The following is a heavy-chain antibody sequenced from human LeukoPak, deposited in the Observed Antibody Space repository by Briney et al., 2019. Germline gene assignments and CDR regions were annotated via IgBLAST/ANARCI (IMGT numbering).Heavy chain of an antibody. Sequence: PGGSLRLSCAASGFISSRHAMSWVRQAPGKGLEWVSVITDSGGTTYYADSVKGRFTISRDNSKNTLHLEMNSLRAEDTAVYYCAKGYSSGWDLAFDIWGQGTMVTVS. CDR1: GFISSRHA. J-gene: IGHJ3*02. D-gene: IGHD6-19*01. V-gene: IGHV3-23*01. CDR3: AKGYSSGWDLAFDI. CDR2: ITDSGGTT.